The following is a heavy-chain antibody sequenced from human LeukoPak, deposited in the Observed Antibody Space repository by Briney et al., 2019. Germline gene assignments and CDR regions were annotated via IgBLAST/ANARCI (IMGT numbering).Heavy chain of an antibody. J-gene: IGHJ5*02. Sequence: SEALSLTCTVSGGSISRYYWSWIRQPAGKGLEWIGRIYTSGSTNYNPSLKSRVTMSVDTSKNQFSLKLSSVTAADTAVYYCARDVKWELVRWFDPWGQGTLVTVSS. CDR3: ARDVKWELVRWFDP. CDR1: GGSISRYY. D-gene: IGHD1-26*01. V-gene: IGHV4-4*07. CDR2: IYTSGST.